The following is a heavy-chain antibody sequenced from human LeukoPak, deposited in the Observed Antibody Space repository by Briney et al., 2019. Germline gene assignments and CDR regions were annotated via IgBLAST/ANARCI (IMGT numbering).Heavy chain of an antibody. V-gene: IGHV3-30*04. CDR3: VRVKPKLYYGSGTEYYYYGMDV. CDR1: GFTFSSYA. D-gene: IGHD3-10*01. Sequence: GGSLRLSCAASGFTFSSYAMHWVRQAPGKGLEWVAVISYDGSNKYYADSVKGRFTISRDNSKNTLYLQMNSLRAEDTAVYYCVRVKPKLYYGSGTEYYYYGMDVWGQGTTVTVSS. J-gene: IGHJ6*02. CDR2: ISYDGSNK.